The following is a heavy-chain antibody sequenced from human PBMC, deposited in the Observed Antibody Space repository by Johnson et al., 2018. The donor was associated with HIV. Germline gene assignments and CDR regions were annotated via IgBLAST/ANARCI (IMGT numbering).Heavy chain of an antibody. Sequence: VQLVESGGGLVQPGGSLRLSCAASGFTFSSYWMSWVRQAPGKGLEWVANITQDGSEKYYVDSVKGRFTISRDNAKNSLYLQMNSLRAEDTAVYYCARAVADGWFSYDAFDIWGQGTMVTVSS. J-gene: IGHJ3*02. D-gene: IGHD6-19*01. CDR2: ITQDGSEK. CDR1: GFTFSSYW. CDR3: ARAVADGWFSYDAFDI. V-gene: IGHV3-7*03.